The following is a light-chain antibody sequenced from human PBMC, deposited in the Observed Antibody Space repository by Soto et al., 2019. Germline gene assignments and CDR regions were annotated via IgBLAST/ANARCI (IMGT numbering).Light chain of an antibody. CDR3: CSFTSSNTHV. CDR2: YDD. V-gene: IGLV1-36*01. CDR1: SSNIGNNA. J-gene: IGLJ1*01. Sequence: QSVLTQPPSVSEAPRQRVTISCSGSSSNIGNNAVNWYQQLPGKAPKLLIYYDDLLPSGVSDRFSGSKSGTSASLAISGRQSEDEADYYCCSFTSSNTHVFGTGTKVTVL.